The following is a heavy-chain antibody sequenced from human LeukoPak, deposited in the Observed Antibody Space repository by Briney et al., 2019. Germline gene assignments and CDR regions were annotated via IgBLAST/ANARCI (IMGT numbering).Heavy chain of an antibody. D-gene: IGHD3-3*01. J-gene: IGHJ4*02. CDR2: IYPNSGAT. V-gene: IGHV1-2*02. Sequence: ASVKVSCKASGYTFTGYYMHWVRQAPGQGLEWMGYIYPNSGATKYAQKFQGRVTMTRDTSISTAYMELSGLGSDDTAVYYCARDKSITIFGVVIPVDYWGQGTLVAVSS. CDR1: GYTFTGYY. CDR3: ARDKSITIFGVVIPVDY.